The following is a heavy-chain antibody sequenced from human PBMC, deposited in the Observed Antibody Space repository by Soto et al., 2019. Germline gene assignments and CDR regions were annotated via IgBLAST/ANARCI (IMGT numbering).Heavy chain of an antibody. Sequence: QVQLVQSGAEVKKPGSSVKVSCKASGGTFSSYAISWVRQAPGQGLEWMGGIIPIFGTANYAQKFQGRVTITADESTRTAYKELSSLRSENTAVYYCSRGITMVRGTPGMDVWGHGTTFTVSS. J-gene: IGHJ6*01. D-gene: IGHD3-10*01. V-gene: IGHV1-69*01. CDR1: GGTFSSYA. CDR3: SRGITMVRGTPGMDV. CDR2: IIPIFGTA.